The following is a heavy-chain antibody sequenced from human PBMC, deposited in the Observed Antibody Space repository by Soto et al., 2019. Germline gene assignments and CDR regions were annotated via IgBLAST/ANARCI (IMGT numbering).Heavy chain of an antibody. Sequence: GSLRLSCAASAFTFSSYCRSWVRQAPGKGLEWVANIKQDVSEKYYVDSVKGRFTISRDNAKSSLYLQMNSLRAQDTAVYSCASDLGYGSADAFDIWGQGTMVTVSS. J-gene: IGHJ3*02. CDR2: IKQDVSEK. D-gene: IGHD3-10*01. CDR1: AFTFSSYC. V-gene: IGHV3-7*03. CDR3: ASDLGYGSADAFDI.